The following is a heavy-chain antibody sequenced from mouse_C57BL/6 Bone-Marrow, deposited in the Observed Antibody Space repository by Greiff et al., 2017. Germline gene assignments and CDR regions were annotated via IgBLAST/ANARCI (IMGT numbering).Heavy chain of an antibody. CDR3: ARTLLFSWYFDV. CDR1: GYTFTSYW. CDR2: INPSNGGT. V-gene: IGHV1-53*01. D-gene: IGHD1-1*01. J-gene: IGHJ1*03. Sequence: QPGTELVKPGASVKLSCKASGYTFTSYWMHWVKQRPGQGLEWIGNINPSNGGTNYNEKFKSKATLTVDKSSSTAYMQLSSLTSEDSAVYYCARTLLFSWYFDVWGTGTTVTVSS.